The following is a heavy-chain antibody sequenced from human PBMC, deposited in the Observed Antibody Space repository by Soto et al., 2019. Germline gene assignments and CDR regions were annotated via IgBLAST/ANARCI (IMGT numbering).Heavy chain of an antibody. CDR3: ARESGGTPATLDYYYFYMDV. CDR1: GYSFSAYY. D-gene: IGHD1-26*01. J-gene: IGHJ6*03. CDR2: INPNSGGT. Sequence: QVQLVQSGAEVKKPGASVRVSCKASGYSFSAYYIHWMRQAPGQGLEWMGWINPNSGGTKFAQKFQGWVTMTRDTSISTAYMELSRLKSDDTAVYFCARESGGTPATLDYYYFYMDVWGKGTTVTVSS. V-gene: IGHV1-2*04.